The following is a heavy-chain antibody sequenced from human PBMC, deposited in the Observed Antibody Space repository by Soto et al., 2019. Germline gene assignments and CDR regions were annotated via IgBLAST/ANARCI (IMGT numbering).Heavy chain of an antibody. D-gene: IGHD2-15*01. V-gene: IGHV4-59*02. Sequence: SETLSLTCTVSGGSVIGYYWSWIRQPPGKGLERLGYIFYTGNTLYNPSVQSRVTISVDRSKNQFSLKLTSVTAADTAIYSCTRHAIIPKLQFGMDVWGRGSKVTVSS. J-gene: IGHJ6*02. CDR3: TRHAIIPKLQFGMDV. CDR2: IFYTGNT. CDR1: GGSVIGYY.